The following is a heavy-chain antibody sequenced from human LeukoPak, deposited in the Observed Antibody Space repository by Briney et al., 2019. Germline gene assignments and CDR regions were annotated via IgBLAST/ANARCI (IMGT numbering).Heavy chain of an antibody. CDR3: ARGGKIPLAGTRSPQYFQH. Sequence: GGSLRLSCAASGFTFDDYGMHWVRQAPGKGLEWVAFIRYDGSNKYYADSVKGRFTISRDNSKNTLYLQMNSLRPEDTAVYYCARGGKIPLAGTRSPQYFQHWGQGTLVTVSS. J-gene: IGHJ1*01. CDR2: IRYDGSNK. V-gene: IGHV3-30*02. D-gene: IGHD6-19*01. CDR1: GFTFDDYG.